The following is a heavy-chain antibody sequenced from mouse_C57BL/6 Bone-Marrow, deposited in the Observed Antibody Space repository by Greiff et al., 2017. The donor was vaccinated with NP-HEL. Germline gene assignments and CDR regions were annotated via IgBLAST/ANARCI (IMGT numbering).Heavy chain of an antibody. CDR2: IYPGSGST. J-gene: IGHJ3*01. V-gene: IGHV1-55*01. CDR1: GYTFTSYW. D-gene: IGHD1-1*01. Sequence: QVQLQQSGAELVKPGASVKMSCKASGYTFTSYWITWVKQRPGQGLEWIGDIYPGSGSTNYNEKFKSKATLTVDTSSSTAYMQLSSLTSEDSAVYYCARGGYYYGSSYFAYWGQGTLVTVSA. CDR3: ARGGYYYGSSYFAY.